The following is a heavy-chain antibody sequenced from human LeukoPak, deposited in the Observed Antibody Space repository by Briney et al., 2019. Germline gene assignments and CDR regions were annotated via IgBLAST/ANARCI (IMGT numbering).Heavy chain of an antibody. CDR3: ARYDVGWYYFDY. J-gene: IGHJ4*02. CDR2: INHSGST. Sequence: SETLSITCAVYGGSFSGYYWSWIRQPPGKGLEWIGEINHSGSTNYNPSLKSRVTISVDTSKNQFSLKLSSVTAADTAVYYCARYDVGWYYFDYWGQGTLVTVSS. D-gene: IGHD6-19*01. V-gene: IGHV4-34*01. CDR1: GGSFSGYY.